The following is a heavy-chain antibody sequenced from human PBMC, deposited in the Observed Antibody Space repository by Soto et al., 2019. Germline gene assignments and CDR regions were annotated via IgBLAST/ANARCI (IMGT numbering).Heavy chain of an antibody. D-gene: IGHD2-15*01. Sequence: EVQLVESGGDLVQPGRSLRLSCEASGFTFDDYPMHWVRQAPGKGLGWVSGISWNSGTIGYADSVKGRFTISRDNAKNSLYLQMNNLRPEDTALYYCAKDNVGQYCAAGNCYPIVDWYFDLWGRGTPVTVSS. CDR2: ISWNSGTI. CDR1: GFTFDDYP. J-gene: IGHJ2*01. CDR3: AKDNVGQYCAAGNCYPIVDWYFDL. V-gene: IGHV3-9*01.